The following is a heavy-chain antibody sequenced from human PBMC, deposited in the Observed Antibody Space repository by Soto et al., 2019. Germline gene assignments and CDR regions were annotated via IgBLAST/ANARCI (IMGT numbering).Heavy chain of an antibody. CDR1: GFTFSSYA. CDR3: ARARGSGSYKDAFDI. J-gene: IGHJ3*02. V-gene: IGHV3-64*01. Sequence: GGSLRLSCAGSGFTFSSYAMSWVRQAPGKGLEYVSAISSNGGSTYYANSVKGRFTISRDNSKNTLYLQMGSLRAEDMAVYYCARARGSGSYKDAFDIWGQGTMVTVSS. D-gene: IGHD1-26*01. CDR2: ISSNGGST.